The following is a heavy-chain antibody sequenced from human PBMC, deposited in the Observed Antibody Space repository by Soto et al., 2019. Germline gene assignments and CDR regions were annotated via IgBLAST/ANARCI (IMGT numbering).Heavy chain of an antibody. J-gene: IGHJ6*02. CDR1: GYRFTSSG. V-gene: IGHV1-18*04. CDR2: ISAYNGNT. D-gene: IGHD2-21*01. Sequence: QVHLVQSGGEVKKPGASVKVSCKASGYRFTSSGFSWVRQAPGQGLEWMGWISAYNGNTLYAQKFKGRVTMTTDTSKSTAYMELGSLRSDDTAVYYCATDPYCGSAPGCSALDAWGQGTTVTVSS. CDR3: ATDPYCGSAPGCSALDA.